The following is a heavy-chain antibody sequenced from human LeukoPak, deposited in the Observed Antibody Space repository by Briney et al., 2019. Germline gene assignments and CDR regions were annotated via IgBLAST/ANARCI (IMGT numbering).Heavy chain of an antibody. CDR2: ISCKSGGT. CDR3: ARDYFDVAFDP. D-gene: IGHD2/OR15-2a*01. J-gene: IGHJ5*02. CDR1: GYPFSDSY. Sequence: ASVKVSCKASGYPFSDSYLHWVRRAPGQGLEWMGWISCKSGGTSYAQKFQGRVTMTRDTSITTAYMELSRLTSDDTAIYYCARDYFDVAFDPWGQGTLVTVSA. V-gene: IGHV1-2*02.